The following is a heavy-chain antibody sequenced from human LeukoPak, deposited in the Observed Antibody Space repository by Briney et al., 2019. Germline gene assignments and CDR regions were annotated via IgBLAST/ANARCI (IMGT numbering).Heavy chain of an antibody. D-gene: IGHD5/OR15-5a*01. J-gene: IGHJ4*02. V-gene: IGHV1-2*02. CDR2: IKANSGVT. CDR1: GYTFTGYY. CDR3: AKDLPSDY. Sequence: ASARVSCKASGYTFTGYYIHWVRQAPGQGLEWMGWIKANSGVTNYAQRFQGRVTMTRDTSISTAYMELSSLRSDDTAVYYCAKDLPSDYWGQGTLVTVSS.